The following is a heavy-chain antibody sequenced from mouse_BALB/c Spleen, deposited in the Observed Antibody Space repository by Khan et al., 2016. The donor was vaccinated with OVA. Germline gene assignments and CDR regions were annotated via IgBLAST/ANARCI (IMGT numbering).Heavy chain of an antibody. CDR2: ISPGSGNT. D-gene: IGHD1-1*01. Sequence: DLVKPGASVNLSCKASGYTFTSYWINWIKQRPGQGLEWIGHISPGSGNTYYHKIFTVKATLTVDTSSTTAYIQLNSLSSEDSAVYFCARSNYYGSGLYAMDYWGQGTSVTVSS. CDR3: ARSNYYGSGLYAMDY. CDR1: GYTFTSYW. V-gene: IGHV1S41*01. J-gene: IGHJ4*01.